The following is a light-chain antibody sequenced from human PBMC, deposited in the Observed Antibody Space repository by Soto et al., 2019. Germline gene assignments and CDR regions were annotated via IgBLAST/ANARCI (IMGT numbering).Light chain of an antibody. V-gene: IGKV3-20*01. CDR2: GAS. J-gene: IGKJ1*01. CDR1: QSVSSSY. CDR3: QQYGSSPPWT. Sequence: IVLTQSPRTLSLSPGERATLSCRASQSVSSSYLAWYQQKPGQAPRLLIYGASSRATGIPDRFSGSGSGTDFTLTISRLEPDDFAVYYCQQYGSSPPWTFGQGTKVDIK.